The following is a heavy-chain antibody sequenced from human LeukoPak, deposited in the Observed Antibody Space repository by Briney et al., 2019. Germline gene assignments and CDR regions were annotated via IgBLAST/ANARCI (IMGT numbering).Heavy chain of an antibody. CDR2: ISGSGGST. D-gene: IGHD3-10*01. CDR1: GFTFSSYA. CDR3: AKGELYYFDY. J-gene: IGHJ4*02. V-gene: IGHV3-23*01. Sequence: PGGSLRLSCAGSGFTFSSYAMSWVRQAPGKGLEWVSAISGSGGSTYYADSVKGRFTISRDNSKNTLYLQMNSLRAKDTAVYYCAKGELYYFDYWGQGTLVTVCS.